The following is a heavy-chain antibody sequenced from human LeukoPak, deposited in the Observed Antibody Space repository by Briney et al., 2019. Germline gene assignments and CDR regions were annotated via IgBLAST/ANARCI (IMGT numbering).Heavy chain of an antibody. J-gene: IGHJ4*02. CDR2: VMSSGVTT. CDR3: ANIGSSTFGSTGF. D-gene: IGHD3-16*01. V-gene: IGHV3-23*01. CDR1: GFTFSTYG. Sequence: PGGSLRLSCVALGFTFSTYGMIWVRQAPGKRPEWVSLVMSSGVTTNYADSVQGRFTISRDNSKNTLYLQMDSLRAEDTAAYYCANIGSSTFGSTGFWGQGTLVTVSS.